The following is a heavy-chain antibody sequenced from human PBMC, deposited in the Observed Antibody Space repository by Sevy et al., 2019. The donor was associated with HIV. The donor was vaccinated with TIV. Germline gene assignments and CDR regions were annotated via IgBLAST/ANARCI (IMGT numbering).Heavy chain of an antibody. Sequence: GGSLRLSCAASGFIFSGYVMSWVRQAPGKGLEWVSGISASGGSTYYADSVKGRFTISRDNSKNTLDLQMNSLRVEDTAVYYCAKDASSSRIGGTFQHWGQGTLVTVSS. V-gene: IGHV3-23*01. D-gene: IGHD6-13*01. J-gene: IGHJ1*01. CDR2: ISASGGST. CDR3: AKDASSSRIGGTFQH. CDR1: GFIFSGYV.